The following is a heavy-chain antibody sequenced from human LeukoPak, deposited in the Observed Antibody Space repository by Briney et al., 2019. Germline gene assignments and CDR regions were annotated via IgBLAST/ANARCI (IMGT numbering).Heavy chain of an antibody. CDR1: GGSISGYY. J-gene: IGHJ5*02. CDR3: ARDRSSAYTRDWFDP. Sequence: SETLSLTCTVSGGSISGYYWSWLRQPAGKGLEWIGRIYNSESINYNPSLTSRVSMSIDTSKNQFSLRLNSVTAADTAVYYCARDRSSAYTRDWFDPWGQGVLVTVPS. D-gene: IGHD6-19*01. CDR2: IYNSESI. V-gene: IGHV4-4*07.